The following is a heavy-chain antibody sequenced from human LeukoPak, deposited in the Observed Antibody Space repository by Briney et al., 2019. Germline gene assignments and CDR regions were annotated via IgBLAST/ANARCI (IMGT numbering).Heavy chain of an antibody. CDR2: INSDGSST. D-gene: IGHD3-10*01. CDR1: GFTFSSFW. CDR3: ARTPRGIDYFDY. Sequence: GGSLRLSCAASGFTFSSFWMHWVRQAPGKGLVWVSRINSDGSSTSYADSVKGRFTISRDNAKNTLYLQMNSLRAEDTAVYYCARTPRGIDYFDYWGQGTLVTVSS. V-gene: IGHV3-74*01. J-gene: IGHJ4*02.